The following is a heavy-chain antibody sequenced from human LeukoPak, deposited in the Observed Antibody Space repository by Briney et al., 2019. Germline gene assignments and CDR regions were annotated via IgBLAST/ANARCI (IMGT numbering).Heavy chain of an antibody. CDR3: ARRTAVAGTWYFFDY. J-gene: IGHJ4*02. CDR1: GGSISSYY. D-gene: IGHD6-19*01. CDR2: IYYSGST. V-gene: IGHV4-59*08. Sequence: SETLSLTCTVSGGSISSYYWSWIRQPPGKGLEWIGYIYYSGSTNYNPSLKSRVAISVVTSKNQFSLKLSSETATDTAVYYCARRTAVAGTWYFFDYWGQGTLVTVSS.